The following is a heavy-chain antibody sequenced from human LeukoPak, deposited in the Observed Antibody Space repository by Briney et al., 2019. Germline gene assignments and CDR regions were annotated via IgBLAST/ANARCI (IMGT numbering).Heavy chain of an antibody. CDR2: VSYDGTTE. Sequence: GGSLRLSCAASGCTFSTYAMHWVRQAPGKGLEWVAVVSYDGTTELHTDSVKGRFSVSRDNSKNTLYLQMNSLRAEDTAMYYCARDGPYHDISTGYYKNAFDIWGQGTIVTVSS. CDR3: ARDGPYHDISTGYYKNAFDI. J-gene: IGHJ3*02. V-gene: IGHV3-30*04. CDR1: GCTFSTYA. D-gene: IGHD3-9*01.